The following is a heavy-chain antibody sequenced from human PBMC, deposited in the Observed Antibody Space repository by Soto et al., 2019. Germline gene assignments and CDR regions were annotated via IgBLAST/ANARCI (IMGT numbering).Heavy chain of an antibody. Sequence: GGSLRLSCAASGFTFSNAWMSWVRQAPGKGLEWVGRIKSKTDGGTTDYAAPVKGRFTISRDDSKNTLYLQMNSLKTEDTAVYYCTTEGQQLVLGIAFDIWGQGTMVTVSS. CDR3: TTEGQQLVLGIAFDI. V-gene: IGHV3-15*01. CDR2: IKSKTDGGTT. J-gene: IGHJ3*02. D-gene: IGHD6-13*01. CDR1: GFTFSNAW.